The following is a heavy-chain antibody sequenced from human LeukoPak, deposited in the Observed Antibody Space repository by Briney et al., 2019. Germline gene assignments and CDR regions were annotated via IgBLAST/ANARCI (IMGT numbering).Heavy chain of an antibody. CDR2: ISGSGGST. J-gene: IGHJ4*02. D-gene: IGHD2-15*01. Sequence: GGSLRLSCAGSGFTFSSYDMSWVRQAPGKGLEWVSGISGSGGSTYYADSVKGRFTISRDNSKNTLYLQMNSLRAEDTAVYYCAKDRNLRSGGSCFDYWGQGTLVTVSS. CDR3: AKDRNLRSGGSCFDY. V-gene: IGHV3-23*01. CDR1: GFTFSSYD.